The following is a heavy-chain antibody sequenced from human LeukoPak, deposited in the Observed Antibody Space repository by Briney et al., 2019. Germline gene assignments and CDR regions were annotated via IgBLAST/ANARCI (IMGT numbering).Heavy chain of an antibody. J-gene: IGHJ5*02. CDR2: IYPGDSDA. CDR3: AGHYDILSLNWFDP. V-gene: IGHV5-51*01. Sequence: GESLKISCKGSGYSFTNYWIGWVRQMPGKGLKWMGIIYPGDSDARYSPSFQGQVTISADKSISTAYLQWSSLKASDTAMYYCAGHYDILSLNWFDPWGQGTLVTVSS. CDR1: GYSFTNYW. D-gene: IGHD3-9*01.